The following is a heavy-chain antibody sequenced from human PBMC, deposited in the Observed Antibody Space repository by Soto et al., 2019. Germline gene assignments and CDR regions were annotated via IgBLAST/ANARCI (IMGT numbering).Heavy chain of an antibody. Sequence: QVQLVQSGAEVKKPGASVKVSCKASGYTFTSYAMHWVRQAPGQRLEWMGWINAGNGNTKYSQKFQGRVTITRDTAASTAYMELSSLRSEDTAVYYCAKSATVPAAIAYWGQGTLVTVSS. D-gene: IGHD2-2*02. CDR1: GYTFTSYA. V-gene: IGHV1-3*01. CDR2: INAGNGNT. CDR3: AKSATVPAAIAY. J-gene: IGHJ4*02.